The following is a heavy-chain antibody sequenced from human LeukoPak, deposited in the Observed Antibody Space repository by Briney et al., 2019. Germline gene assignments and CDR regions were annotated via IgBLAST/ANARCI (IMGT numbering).Heavy chain of an antibody. CDR3: AKDLLGVAAGNY. J-gene: IGHJ4*02. V-gene: IGHV3-23*01. Sequence: PSETLSLTCTVSGVSMSSSPYYWGWIRQPPGKGLEWVSGISGSGGDTYYADSVKGRFTISRDNSKSTLYLQMNSLRAEDTAVYSCAKDLLGVAAGNYWGQGTLVTVSS. CDR1: GVSMSSSPYY. CDR2: ISGSGGDT. D-gene: IGHD6-13*01.